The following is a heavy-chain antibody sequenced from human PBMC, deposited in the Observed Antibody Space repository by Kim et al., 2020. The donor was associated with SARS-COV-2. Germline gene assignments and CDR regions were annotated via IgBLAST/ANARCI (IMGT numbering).Heavy chain of an antibody. Sequence: SETLSLTCIVSGGSVSSRSHYWSWIRQPPGKGLEWIGYIYYSGSTNYNPSLKSPVTISIDTSKNQFSLKLNSVTAADTVVYYCARNEDAVGNGDHCGHVTLVSFSS. CDR3: ARNEDAVGNGDH. CDR1: GGSVSSRSHY. V-gene: IGHV4-61*01. J-gene: IGHJ4*01. D-gene: IGHD6-13*01. CDR2: IYYSGST.